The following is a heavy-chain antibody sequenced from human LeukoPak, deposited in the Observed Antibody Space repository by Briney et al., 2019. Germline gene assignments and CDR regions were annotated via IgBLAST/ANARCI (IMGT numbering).Heavy chain of an antibody. V-gene: IGHV3-74*01. D-gene: IGHD3-22*01. CDR3: ARGYYDSTPGY. CDR1: GFTFSSYW. Sequence: GGSLRLSCAASGFTFSSYWMHWVRQAPGKGLVWVSRINSDGSSTSYADSVKGRFTTSRDNAKNTLYLQMNSLRAEDTAVYYCARGYYDSTPGYWGQGTLVTVSS. J-gene: IGHJ4*02. CDR2: INSDGSST.